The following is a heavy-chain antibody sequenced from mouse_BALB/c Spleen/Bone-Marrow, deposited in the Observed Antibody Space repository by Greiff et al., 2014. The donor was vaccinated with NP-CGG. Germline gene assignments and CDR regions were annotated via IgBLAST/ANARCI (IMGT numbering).Heavy chain of an antibody. V-gene: IGHV14-3*02. CDR3: AIYYGNYYAMDY. D-gene: IGHD2-1*01. Sequence: EVQLQQSGAELEKPGASVKLSCTASGFNIKDTYMHWVKQRPEQGLEWIGRIDPANGNTKYDPKFQGKATITADTSSNTAYLQLSSLTSEDTAVYYCAIYYGNYYAMDYWGQGTSVTVSS. CDR1: GFNIKDTY. CDR2: IDPANGNT. J-gene: IGHJ4*01.